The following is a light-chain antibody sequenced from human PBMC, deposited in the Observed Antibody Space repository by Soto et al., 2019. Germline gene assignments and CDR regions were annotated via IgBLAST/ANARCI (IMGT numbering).Light chain of an antibody. V-gene: IGKV3-20*01. J-gene: IGKJ1*01. CDR2: GAS. CDR3: QRYGTSTT. CDR1: QSVPNSY. Sequence: VVLTQSPGTLSLSPGKRATISCRASQSVPNSYLAWYQQKPGQAPRLLIYGASSRATGIPVRFSGSGSGTDFTLTISRLEPEDFAVYYCQRYGTSTTFGQGTKVDIK.